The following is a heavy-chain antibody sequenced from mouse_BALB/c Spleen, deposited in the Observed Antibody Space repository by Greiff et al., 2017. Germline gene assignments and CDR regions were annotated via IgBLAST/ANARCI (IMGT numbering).Heavy chain of an antibody. J-gene: IGHJ4*01. CDR3: AIRRTYAMDY. V-gene: IGHV1-18*01. CDR1: GYTFTDYT. Sequence: EVQGVESGPELVKPGASVKISCTTSGYTFTDYTMHWVKQSPGKSLEWIGGINPNNGGTSYNQKFKGKATLTVDKSSSTAYMELRSLTSEDSAVYYCAIRRTYAMDYWGQGTSVTVSS. CDR2: INPNNGGT.